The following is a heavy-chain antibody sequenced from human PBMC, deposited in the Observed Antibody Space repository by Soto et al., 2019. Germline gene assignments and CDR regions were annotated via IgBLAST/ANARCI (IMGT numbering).Heavy chain of an antibody. CDR3: ARAAYSYGTAYLSYYYGMDV. CDR2: IIPIFGTA. D-gene: IGHD5-18*01. CDR1: GGTFSTYA. Sequence: QVQLMQSGAEVKKPGSSVKVSCKASGGTFSTYAISWVRQAPGQGLEWVGGIIPIFGTANYAQKFQGRVTITADESTSTAYMELSSLRSEDTAVYYCARAAYSYGTAYLSYYYGMDVWGQGTTVTVSS. J-gene: IGHJ6*02. V-gene: IGHV1-69*01.